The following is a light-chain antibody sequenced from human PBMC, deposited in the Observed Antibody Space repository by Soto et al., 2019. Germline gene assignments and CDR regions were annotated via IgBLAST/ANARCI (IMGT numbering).Light chain of an antibody. CDR2: DAS. CDR1: QSVSSY. Sequence: EIVLTQSPATLSLSPGERATLSCRASQSVSSYLAWYQQKPGQAPRLLIYDASSRATGIPARFSGSGSGPDFTLTISSLELEDFAVYYCQQRSNRLTFGGGTKVEIK. CDR3: QQRSNRLT. J-gene: IGKJ4*01. V-gene: IGKV3-11*01.